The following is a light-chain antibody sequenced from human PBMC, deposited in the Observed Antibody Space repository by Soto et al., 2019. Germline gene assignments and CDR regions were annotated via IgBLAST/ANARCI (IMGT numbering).Light chain of an antibody. CDR3: GTWDSSLSAGRV. J-gene: IGLJ1*01. Sequence: QSVLTQPPSVSAAPGQKVTISCSGSSSNIGNNYVSWYQQLPGTAPKLLIYDNDKRPSGIPDRFSGSKSGTSATLGITGLQTGDGSEYYCGTWDSSLSAGRVFGTGTKLTVL. CDR2: DND. V-gene: IGLV1-51*01. CDR1: SSNIGNNY.